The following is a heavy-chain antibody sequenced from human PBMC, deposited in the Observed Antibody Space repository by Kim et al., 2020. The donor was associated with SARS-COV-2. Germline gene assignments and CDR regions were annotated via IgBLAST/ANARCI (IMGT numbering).Heavy chain of an antibody. CDR2: IKQDGSEK. V-gene: IGHV3-7*01. CDR3: ARDRYWNDVSPPRTFDC. D-gene: IGHD1-1*01. CDR1: GFTFSTYW. J-gene: IGHJ4*02. Sequence: GGSLRLSCAASGFTFSTYWMSWVRQAPGKGLEWVANIKQDGSEKYYVDSVKGRFTISRDNAKNFLYLQMNSLRAEDTAVYYCARDRYWNDVSPPRTFDCCGQGTLVTVSS.